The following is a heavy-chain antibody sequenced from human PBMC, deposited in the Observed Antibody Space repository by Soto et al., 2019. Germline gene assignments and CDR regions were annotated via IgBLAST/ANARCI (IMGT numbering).Heavy chain of an antibody. V-gene: IGHV4-34*01. J-gene: IGHJ4*02. CDR1: GWNFSGYY. D-gene: IGHD4-4*01. Sequence: SETLSLTCAVYGWNFSGYYWSWIRQPPGKGLEWIGEINHSGSTNYNPSLKSRVTISVDTSKNQFSLKLSSVTAADTAVYYCARAPWRWATVTKAPNYFDYWGQGTLVTVSS. CDR2: INHSGST. CDR3: ARAPWRWATVTKAPNYFDY.